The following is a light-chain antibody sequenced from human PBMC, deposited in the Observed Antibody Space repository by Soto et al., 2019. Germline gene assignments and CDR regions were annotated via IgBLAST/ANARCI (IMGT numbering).Light chain of an antibody. V-gene: IGLV2-14*03. CDR3: SSYTTIGTIV. J-gene: IGLJ1*01. Sequence: QSVLTQPASVSGSPGQSITISCTGTSSDIGAYNYVSWYRQHPGKAPKLMIYDVNIRPSGVSGRFSGSKSANTASLDISGLQAEDEADYFCSSYTTIGTIVFGTGTKVTVL. CDR2: DVN. CDR1: SSDIGAYNY.